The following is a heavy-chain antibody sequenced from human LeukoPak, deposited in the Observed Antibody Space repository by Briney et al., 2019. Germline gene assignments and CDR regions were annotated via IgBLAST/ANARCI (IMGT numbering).Heavy chain of an antibody. CDR3: ASSDSSGYYVEY. V-gene: IGHV4-4*07. D-gene: IGHD3-22*01. CDR1: GSSISSYY. J-gene: IGHJ4*02. CDR2: IYTSGRT. Sequence: SETLSLTCTVSGSSISSYYWSWIRQPAGKGLEWIGRIYTSGRTNYNPSLKSRVTMSVDMSKNQFSLKVNSVTAADTAVYYCASSDSSGYYVEYWGQGTLVTVSS.